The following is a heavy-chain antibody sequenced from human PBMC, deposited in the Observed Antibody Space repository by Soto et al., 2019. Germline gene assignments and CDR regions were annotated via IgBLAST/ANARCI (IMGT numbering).Heavy chain of an antibody. CDR2: IYSGGYT. J-gene: IGHJ4*02. CDR1: GFTVSNNY. CDR3: AKVALTYYYDSSGYYYFDY. D-gene: IGHD3-22*01. V-gene: IGHV3-53*01. Sequence: GSLRLSCAVSGFTVSNNYMSWVRQAPGKGLEGVSVIYSGGYTAYGDSVKGRFTISRDNSKNTLYLQMNSLRAEDTAVYYCAKVALTYYYDSSGYYYFDYWGQGTLVTVSS.